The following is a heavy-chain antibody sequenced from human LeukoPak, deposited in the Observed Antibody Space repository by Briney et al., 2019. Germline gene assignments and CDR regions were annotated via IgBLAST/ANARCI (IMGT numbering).Heavy chain of an antibody. CDR1: GCSLSTSGVG. J-gene: IGHJ4*02. Sequence: ESGPTLVNPTQTLTQTCTFSGCSLSTSGVGVGWIRQPPGKALEWLAVIYWDDDKRHSPSLKSRLTITKDTSKNQVVLTMPNMDPVDTATYYCAHKEYYALGCLGDASDYWGQGTLVTVSS. CDR2: IYWDDDK. CDR3: AHKEYYALGCLGDASDY. D-gene: IGHD3-10*01. V-gene: IGHV2-5*02.